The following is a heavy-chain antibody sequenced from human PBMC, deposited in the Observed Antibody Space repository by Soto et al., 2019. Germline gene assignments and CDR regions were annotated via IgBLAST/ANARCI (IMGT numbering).Heavy chain of an antibody. CDR3: ARDKYSSSSGYFDY. CDR1: GFTFSSYA. V-gene: IGHV3-30-3*01. D-gene: IGHD6-6*01. CDR2: ISYDGSNK. J-gene: IGHJ4*02. Sequence: GGSLRLSCAASGFTFSSYAMHWVRQAPGKGLEWVAVISYDGSNKYYADSVKGRFTISRDNSKNTLYLQMNSLRAEDTAVYYCARDKYSSSSGYFDYWGQGTLVTVS.